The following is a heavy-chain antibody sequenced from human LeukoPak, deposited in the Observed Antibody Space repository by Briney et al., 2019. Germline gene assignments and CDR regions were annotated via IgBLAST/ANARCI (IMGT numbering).Heavy chain of an antibody. V-gene: IGHV3-23*01. CDR1: GFTFSTYA. J-gene: IGHJ4*02. D-gene: IGHD1-26*01. Sequence: GGSLRLSCAASGFTFSTYAMSWVRRAPGKGLEWVSTISGSGGSTYYPDSMKSRFSISRDNSKNTLYLQMNSLRADDTALYYCAKDRYSSRAMGADYWGQGTL. CDR2: ISGSGGST. CDR3: AKDRYSSRAMGADY.